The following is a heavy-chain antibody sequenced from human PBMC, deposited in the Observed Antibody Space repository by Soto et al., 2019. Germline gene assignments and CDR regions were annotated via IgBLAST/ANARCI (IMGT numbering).Heavy chain of an antibody. J-gene: IGHJ4*02. D-gene: IGHD3-22*01. CDR3: TRSSGSLYYFDY. CDR1: GGSVCSGSYY. V-gene: IGHV4-61*01. Sequence: SETLSLTCTVSGGSVCSGSYYWSWIRQPPGKGLEWIGYIYYSGSTDYNPSLKSRVTISVDTSKNQFSLKLSSVTAADTAVYYCTRSSGSLYYFDYWGQGTLVTVSS. CDR2: IYYSGST.